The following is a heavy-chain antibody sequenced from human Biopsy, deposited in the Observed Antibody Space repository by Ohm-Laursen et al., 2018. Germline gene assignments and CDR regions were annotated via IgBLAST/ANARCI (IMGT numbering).Heavy chain of an antibody. CDR2: INAKTGDT. CDR3: TRGGYYYDSLAYYYWFDP. CDR1: GYTFTGYH. V-gene: IGHV1-2*02. D-gene: IGHD3-22*01. J-gene: IGHJ5*02. Sequence: GASVKVSCKASGYTFTGYHVHWVRQAPGQGLEWMGWINAKTGDTNYAQKSQGRVTMTRDTSISTAYVDLSSLRSDDTAVYYCTRGGYYYDSLAYYYWFDPWGQGTLVTVSS.